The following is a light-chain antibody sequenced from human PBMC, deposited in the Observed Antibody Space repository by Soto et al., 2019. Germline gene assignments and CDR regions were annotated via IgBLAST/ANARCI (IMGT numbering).Light chain of an antibody. Sequence: DLQMTQSPSTLSASVGDRVTITCRASQTISDWLAWYQQKPGKAPKLLISKASNLQGGVPSRFSGSGSGTEFTLTISSLQPDDLATYYCQQYNTYPRTFGQGTRVEIK. CDR1: QTISDW. V-gene: IGKV1-5*03. CDR2: KAS. J-gene: IGKJ1*01. CDR3: QQYNTYPRT.